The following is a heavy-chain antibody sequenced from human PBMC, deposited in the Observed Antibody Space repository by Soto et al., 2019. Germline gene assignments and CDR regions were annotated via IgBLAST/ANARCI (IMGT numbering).Heavy chain of an antibody. J-gene: IGHJ4*02. CDR3: ARIPQHEMGELPESYFDY. Sequence: GGSLRLSCAASGFTFSSYAMSWVRQAPGKGLEWVSAISGSGGSTYYADSVKGRFTISRDNSKNSLYLQMNSLRAEDTAVYYCARIPQHEMGELPESYFDYWGQGTLVTVSS. CDR2: ISGSGGST. V-gene: IGHV3-23*01. D-gene: IGHD1-26*01. CDR1: GFTFSSYA.